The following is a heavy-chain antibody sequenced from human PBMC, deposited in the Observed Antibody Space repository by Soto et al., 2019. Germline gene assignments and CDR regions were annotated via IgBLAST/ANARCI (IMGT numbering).Heavy chain of an antibody. CDR3: PKNGARVTPSWPFDS. Sequence: EVQLLESGGDLVQPGRSLRLSCAASGFTFSGYAMSWVRQAPGKGLEWVSVIHGGGNSAYYADSVKGRFTISRDNSKTTCYMQRSRLRGEDTPVYYGPKNGARVTPSWPFDSWGQGTLVPFPS. CDR2: IHGGGNSA. CDR1: GFTFSGYA. J-gene: IGHJ4*02. D-gene: IGHD2-8*01. V-gene: IGHV3-23*01.